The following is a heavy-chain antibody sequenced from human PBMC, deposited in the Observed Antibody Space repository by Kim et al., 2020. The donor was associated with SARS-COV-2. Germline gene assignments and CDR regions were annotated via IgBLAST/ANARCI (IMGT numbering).Heavy chain of an antibody. CDR2: SDM. J-gene: IGHJ4*02. V-gene: IGHV3-7*03. Sequence: SDMSYGESGKGRFTISRDNAKNLLYMDMHSLRVEDTAVYYCTRDIVRIVGFWGPGTLVTVSS. CDR3: TRDIVRIVGF. D-gene: IGHD2-21*01.